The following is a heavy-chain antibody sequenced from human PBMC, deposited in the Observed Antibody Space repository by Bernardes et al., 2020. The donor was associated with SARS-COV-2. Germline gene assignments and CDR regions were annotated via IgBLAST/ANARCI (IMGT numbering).Heavy chain of an antibody. J-gene: IGHJ4*02. V-gene: IGHV4-4*02. Sequence: SETLSLTCAVSGDSVSSSTWWSWVRQSPGVGLEYIGEIYHTGTTKYKSSLKSRVTLSVDKPNNQFSLTLTSVTAADTAVYYCGGGTHYKFDYWGQGIRVPVPS. D-gene: IGHD1-26*01. CDR3: GGGTHYKFDY. CDR1: GDSVSSSTW. CDR2: IYHTGTT.